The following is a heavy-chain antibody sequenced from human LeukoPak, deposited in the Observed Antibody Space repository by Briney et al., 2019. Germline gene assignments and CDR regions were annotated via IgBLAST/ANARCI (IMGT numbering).Heavy chain of an antibody. V-gene: IGHV3-30*04. CDR1: GFTFNRFA. D-gene: IGHD3-3*01. Sequence: GGSLRLSCAASGFTFNRFAMHWVRQVPGRGLEWVAVISSDSSNKNYVESVRGRFTISRDNSVNTLYLEMNTLTTDDAGVYYCAKVRRMEWMTPLSDDFDVWGQGTMVTVSS. J-gene: IGHJ3*01. CDR3: AKVRRMEWMTPLSDDFDV. CDR2: ISSDSSNK.